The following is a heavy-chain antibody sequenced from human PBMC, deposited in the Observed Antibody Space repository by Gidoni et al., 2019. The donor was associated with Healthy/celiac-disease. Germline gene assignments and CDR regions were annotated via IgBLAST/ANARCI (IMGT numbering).Heavy chain of an antibody. J-gene: IGHJ5*02. CDR2: IGTAGDT. V-gene: IGHV3-13*04. D-gene: IGHD5-18*01. Sequence: EVQLVESGGGLVQPGGSLRLSCAASGFTFSSYDMHWVRQATGKGLEWVAAIGTAGDTYYPGSVKGRFTISRENSKNYLYLQMNSLRAGDTAVYYCARGTGYSYGSSPLDPWGQGTLVTVSS. CDR3: ARGTGYSYGSSPLDP. CDR1: GFTFSSYD.